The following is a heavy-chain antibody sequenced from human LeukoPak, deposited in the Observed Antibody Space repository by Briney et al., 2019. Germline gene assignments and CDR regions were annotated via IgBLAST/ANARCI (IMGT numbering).Heavy chain of an antibody. V-gene: IGHV1-69*04. J-gene: IGHJ4*02. CDR2: IIPIFGIA. CDR3: ARDYVAACGLAAAEGSRAADY. CDR1: GGTFSSYA. Sequence: SVKVSCEASGGTFSSYAISWVRQAPGQGLEWMGRIIPIFGIANYAQKFQGRVTITADKSTSTAYMALSSLRSEDTAVYYCARDYVAACGLAAAEGSRAADYWGQGNLVTVSS. D-gene: IGHD6-13*01.